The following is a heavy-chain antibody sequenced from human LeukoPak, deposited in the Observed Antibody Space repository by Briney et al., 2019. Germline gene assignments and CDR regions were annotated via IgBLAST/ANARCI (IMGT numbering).Heavy chain of an antibody. J-gene: IGHJ4*02. CDR3: AKGMQTNELDY. D-gene: IGHD1-1*01. CDR1: GFTFSSYG. V-gene: IGHV3-30*18. Sequence: GGSLRLSCAASGFTFSSYGMHWVRQAPGKGLEWVAVISYDGSNKYYADSVKGRFTISRDNSKNTLYLQMNSLRAEDTVVYYCAKGMQTNELDYWGQGTLVTVSS. CDR2: ISYDGSNK.